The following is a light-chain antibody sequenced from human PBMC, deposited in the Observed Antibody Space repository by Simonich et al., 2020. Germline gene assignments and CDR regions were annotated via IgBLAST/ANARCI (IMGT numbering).Light chain of an antibody. J-gene: IGKJ1*01. CDR2: KAS. V-gene: IGKV1-5*03. CDR1: QSISCW. Sequence: DIQMTQSPSTLSASVGDRVTITCRASQSISCWLAWYQQKPGKAHKLLIYKASSLESGVPSRFSGSGSGTEFTLTISSLQPDDFATYYCQQYNSYPWTFGQGTKVEIK. CDR3: QQYNSYPWT.